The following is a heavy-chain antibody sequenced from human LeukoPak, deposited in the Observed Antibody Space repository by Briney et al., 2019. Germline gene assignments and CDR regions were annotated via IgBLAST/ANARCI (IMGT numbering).Heavy chain of an antibody. D-gene: IGHD6-19*01. Sequence: GGSLRLSCAASGFTFSSYAMSWVRQAPGKGLEWVSAISGSGGSTYYADSVKGWFTISRDNSKNTLYLQMNSLRAEDTAVYYCAKADSGWYELDYWGQGTLVTVSS. J-gene: IGHJ4*02. CDR3: AKADSGWYELDY. CDR2: ISGSGGST. V-gene: IGHV3-23*01. CDR1: GFTFSSYA.